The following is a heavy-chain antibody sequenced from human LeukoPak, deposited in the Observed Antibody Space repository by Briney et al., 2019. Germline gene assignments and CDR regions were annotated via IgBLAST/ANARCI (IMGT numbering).Heavy chain of an antibody. CDR1: RFTFNSYA. D-gene: IGHD5-12*01. CDR3: ARNENSGWGYFDY. Sequence: GGSLRLSCAASRFTFNSYAMSWVRQAPGKGLEWVSVIGGSNGITFYVGSVKGRFTISRDNSKDTLYLQMNSLRAEDTAVYYCARNENSGWGYFDYWGQGTLVTASS. J-gene: IGHJ4*02. CDR2: IGGSNGIT. V-gene: IGHV3-23*01.